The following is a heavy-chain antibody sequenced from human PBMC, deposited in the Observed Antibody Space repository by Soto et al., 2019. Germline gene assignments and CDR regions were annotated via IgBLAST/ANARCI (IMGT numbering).Heavy chain of an antibody. J-gene: IGHJ6*02. D-gene: IGHD6-6*01. CDR3: ARDRIEYSSIGYYYYGMDV. V-gene: IGHV4-59*01. CDR1: GGSISSYY. Sequence: SETLSLTCTFSGGSISSYYWSWIRQPPGKGLEWIGYIYYSGSTNYNPSLKSRVTISVDTSKNQFSLKLSSVTAADTAVYYCARDRIEYSSIGYYYYGMDVWGQGTTVTVSS. CDR2: IYYSGST.